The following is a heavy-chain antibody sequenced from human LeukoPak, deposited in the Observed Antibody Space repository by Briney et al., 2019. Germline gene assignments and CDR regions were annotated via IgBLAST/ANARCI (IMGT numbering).Heavy chain of an antibody. D-gene: IGHD4-17*01. V-gene: IGHV3-21*01. CDR3: AREDYGDSNAFDI. J-gene: IGHJ3*02. CDR1: GFTFSSYS. CDR2: ISSSSSYI. Sequence: GGSLRLSCAASGFTFSSYSMNWVRQAPGKGLEWVSSISSSSSYIYYADSVKGRFTISRDNAKNSLYLQMNSLRAEDTAVYYCAREDYGDSNAFDIWGQGTMATVSS.